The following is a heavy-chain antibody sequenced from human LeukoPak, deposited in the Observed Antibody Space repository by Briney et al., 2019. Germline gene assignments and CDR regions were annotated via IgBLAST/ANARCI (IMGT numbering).Heavy chain of an antibody. CDR3: AKEISSSGLVGFDY. D-gene: IGHD6-6*01. CDR2: ISYDGSNK. V-gene: IGHV3-30*12. J-gene: IGHJ4*02. CDR1: GFTFSNYG. Sequence: GGSLRLSCAASGFTFSNYGMHWVRQAPGKGLEWVAVISYDGSNKYYADSVKGRFIISRDNSKNTLYLQMNSLRAEDTAVYYCAKEISSSGLVGFDYWGQGTLVTVSS.